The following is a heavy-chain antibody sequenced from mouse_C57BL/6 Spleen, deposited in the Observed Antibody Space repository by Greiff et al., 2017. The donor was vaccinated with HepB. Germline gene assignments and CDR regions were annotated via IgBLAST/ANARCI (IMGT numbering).Heavy chain of an antibody. V-gene: IGHV5-17*01. CDR3: ARVTGTYAMDY. CDR2: MSSGSSTI. J-gene: IGHJ4*01. CDR1: GFTFSDYG. D-gene: IGHD4-1*01. Sequence: EVKLVESGGGLVKPAGSLKLTCAVSGFTFSDYGMHWVRQALEKGLEWVAYMSSGSSTIYYADTVKGRFTISRDNAKNTLFLHMTSLRSEDTAMYYCARVTGTYAMDYWGQGTSVTVSS.